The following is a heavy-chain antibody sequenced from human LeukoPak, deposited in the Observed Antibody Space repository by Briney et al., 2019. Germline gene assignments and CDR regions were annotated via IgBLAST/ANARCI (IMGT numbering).Heavy chain of an antibody. J-gene: IGHJ6*03. Sequence: SETLSLTCTVPGGSIGRYYWSWIRRPAGKGLEWIGRIHTSGSANYNPSLKSRVTMSVDTSQIQFSLQLTSVTAADTAVYYCARTLMEYCSSTSCSKPYYYMDVWGKGTTVTVSS. CDR3: ARTLMEYCSSTSCSKPYYYMDV. CDR2: IHTSGSA. V-gene: IGHV4-4*07. D-gene: IGHD2-2*01. CDR1: GGSIGRYY.